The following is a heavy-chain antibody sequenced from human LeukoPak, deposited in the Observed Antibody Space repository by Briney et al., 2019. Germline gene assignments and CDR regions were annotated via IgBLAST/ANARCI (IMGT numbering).Heavy chain of an antibody. J-gene: IGHJ4*02. Sequence: SETLSLTCTVSGGSISSSSYYWGWIRQPPGKGLEWIGSIYYSGSTYYNPSLKSRVTISVDTSKIQFSLKLSSVTAADTAVYYCARRTYYYDSSGYSSWYFDYWGQGTLVTVSS. CDR2: IYYSGST. V-gene: IGHV4-39*07. CDR1: GGSISSSSYY. D-gene: IGHD3-22*01. CDR3: ARRTYYYDSSGYSSWYFDY.